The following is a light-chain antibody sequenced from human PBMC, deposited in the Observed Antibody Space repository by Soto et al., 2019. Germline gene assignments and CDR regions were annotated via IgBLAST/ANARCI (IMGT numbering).Light chain of an antibody. CDR2: EVS. CDR1: SSDVGGYNY. V-gene: IGLV2-8*01. Sequence: QSALTQPPSASGSPGQSVTISCTGTSSDVGGYNYVSWYQQHPGKAPKLMISEVSKRPSGVPDRFSGSKSGNTASLTVSGLQAEDGADYYCSSFAGNNNLVSGGGTKLTVL. J-gene: IGLJ2*01. CDR3: SSFAGNNNLV.